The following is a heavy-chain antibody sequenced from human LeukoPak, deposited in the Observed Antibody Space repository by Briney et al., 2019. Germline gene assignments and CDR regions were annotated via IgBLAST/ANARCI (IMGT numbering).Heavy chain of an antibody. V-gene: IGHV3-30*02. Sequence: AGGPLRLSCAASGFTFSSYGMHWVRQAPGKGLEWVAFIRYDGSNKYYADSVKGRFTISRDNSKNTLYLQMNSLRAEDTAVYYCAKDSLEYDSSGYYVDYWGQGTLVTVSS. J-gene: IGHJ4*02. CDR1: GFTFSSYG. CDR3: AKDSLEYDSSGYYVDY. CDR2: IRYDGSNK. D-gene: IGHD3-22*01.